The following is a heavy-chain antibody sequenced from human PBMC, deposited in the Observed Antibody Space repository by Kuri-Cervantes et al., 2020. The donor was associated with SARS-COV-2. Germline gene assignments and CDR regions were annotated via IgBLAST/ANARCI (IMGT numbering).Heavy chain of an antibody. V-gene: IGHV1-69*04. CDR2: IIPILGTA. J-gene: IGHJ4*02. Sequence: SVKVSCKASGGTFSSYAISWVRQAPGQGLEWMGRIIPILGTANYAQKFQGRVTITRNTSISTAYMELSSLRSGDTAVYYCARDSGLAAAGLFDYWGQGTLVAVSS. CDR3: ARDSGLAAAGLFDY. CDR1: GGTFSSYA. D-gene: IGHD6-13*01.